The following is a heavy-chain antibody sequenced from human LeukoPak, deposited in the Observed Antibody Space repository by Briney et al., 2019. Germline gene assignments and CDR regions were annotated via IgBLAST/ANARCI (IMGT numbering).Heavy chain of an antibody. V-gene: IGHV3-23*01. J-gene: IGHJ4*02. CDR3: VQETGHNWGYLDY. Sequence: PGGSLRSSWAAPGFFFSFYAMSWVGQAPGKGLRWASSVTNSGGSTYYADSVKGRFAISRDNSKNTLYLQMNTLRADDTAVYYCVQETGHNWGYLDYWGQGTLVTVSS. CDR1: GFFFSFYA. CDR2: VTNSGGST. D-gene: IGHD1-1*01.